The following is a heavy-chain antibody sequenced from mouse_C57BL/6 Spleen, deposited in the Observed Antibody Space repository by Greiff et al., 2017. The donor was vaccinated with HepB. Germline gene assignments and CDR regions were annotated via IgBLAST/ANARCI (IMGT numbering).Heavy chain of an antibody. CDR3: TGLYGSSYEAMDY. CDR1: GFTFSNYW. D-gene: IGHD1-1*01. CDR2: IRLKSVNYAT. Sequence: EVKLVESGGGLVQPGGSMKLSCVASGFTFSNYWMNWVRQSPEKGLEWVAQIRLKSVNYATHYAESVKGRFTISRDDSKSSVYLQMNNLRAGDTGIYYCTGLYGSSYEAMDYWSQGTSVTVSS. J-gene: IGHJ4*01. V-gene: IGHV6-3*01.